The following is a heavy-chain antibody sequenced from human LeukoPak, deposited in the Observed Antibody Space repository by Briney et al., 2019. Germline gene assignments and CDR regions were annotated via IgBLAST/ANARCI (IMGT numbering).Heavy chain of an antibody. CDR3: ARDYSVRDEAWWFNP. V-gene: IGHV1-46*01. CDR1: GYTFTSYG. D-gene: IGHD5-24*01. CDR2: ISPSGGST. Sequence: ASVKVSCKASGYTFTSYGISWVRQAPGQGPEWMGVISPSGGSTTYAQKFQGRVTLTRDMSTSTDYLELSSLRSEDTAVYYCARDYSVRDEAWWFNPWGQGTLVTVSS. J-gene: IGHJ5*02.